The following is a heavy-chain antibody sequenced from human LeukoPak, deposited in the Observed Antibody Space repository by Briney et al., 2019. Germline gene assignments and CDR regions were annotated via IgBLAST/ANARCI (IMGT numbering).Heavy chain of an antibody. D-gene: IGHD7-27*01. V-gene: IGHV3-23*01. CDR2: ISGSGGST. J-gene: IGHJ4*02. Sequence: TGGSLRLSCAASGFTFSSYAMSWVRQAPGKGLEWVSAISGSGGSTYYADSVKGRFTISRDNSKNTLYLQMNSLRAEDTAVYYCARLVSRGRWGNYYFDYWGQGTLVTVSS. CDR3: ARLVSRGRWGNYYFDY. CDR1: GFTFSSYA.